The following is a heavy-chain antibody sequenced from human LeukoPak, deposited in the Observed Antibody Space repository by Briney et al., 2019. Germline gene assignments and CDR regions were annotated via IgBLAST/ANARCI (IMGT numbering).Heavy chain of an antibody. J-gene: IGHJ5*02. V-gene: IGHV4-31*03. CDR2: IYYSGST. CDR3: ARGTGMTWFDP. Sequence: SETLSLTCTVSGGSISSGGYYWSWIRQHPGKGLEWIGYIYYSGSTYYNPSLKSRVTISVDTSKNQFSLKLSSVTAADAAVYYCARGTGMTWFDPWGQGTLVTVSS. CDR1: GGSISSGGYY. D-gene: IGHD1-1*01.